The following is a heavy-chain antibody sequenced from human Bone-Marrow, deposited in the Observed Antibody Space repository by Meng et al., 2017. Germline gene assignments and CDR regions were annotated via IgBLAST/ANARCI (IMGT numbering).Heavy chain of an antibody. D-gene: IGHD3-16*01. CDR3: ARGHNYVDY. J-gene: IGHJ4*02. Sequence: ASVKVSCKASGYTFTDYEVNWVRQAPGQGLEWMAWMNLNIDKKDYAQKFRGRLALTRDTSISTTYMELSGLTTEDTAVYYCARGHNYVDYWGQGTLVTVSS. CDR2: MNLNIDKK. V-gene: IGHV1-8*01. CDR1: GYTFTDYE.